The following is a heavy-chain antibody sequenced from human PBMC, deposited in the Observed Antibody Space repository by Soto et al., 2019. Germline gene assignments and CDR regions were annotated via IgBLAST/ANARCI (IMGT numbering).Heavy chain of an antibody. V-gene: IGHV1-46*01. CDR3: ARGYYDSSGYSRVTDAFDI. Sequence: ASVKVSCTASGYTFTSYYMHWVRQAPGQGLEWMGIINPSGGSTSYAQKFQGRVTMTTDTSTSTAYMELRSLRSDDTAVYYCARGYYDSSGYSRVTDAFDIWGQGTMVTVSS. CDR1: GYTFTSYY. CDR2: INPSGGST. D-gene: IGHD3-22*01. J-gene: IGHJ3*02.